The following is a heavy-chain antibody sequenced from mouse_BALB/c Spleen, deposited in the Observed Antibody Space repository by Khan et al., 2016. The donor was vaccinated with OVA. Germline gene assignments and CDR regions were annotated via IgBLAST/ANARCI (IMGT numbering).Heavy chain of an antibody. CDR2: IWSDGKT. D-gene: IGHD2-2*01. V-gene: IGHV2-6*02. Sequence: QVQLKQSGPGLVAPSQSLSITCTVSGFSLTSYGVYWVRQPPGKGLEWLVVIWSDGKTTYNSTPKSSLSISKDNSKSQVFLQMNSLPTDDTAMYYCARNTHNVYEVMDYWGQGTLVTVSS. CDR3: ARNTHNVYEVMDY. CDR1: GFSLTSYG. J-gene: IGHJ4*01.